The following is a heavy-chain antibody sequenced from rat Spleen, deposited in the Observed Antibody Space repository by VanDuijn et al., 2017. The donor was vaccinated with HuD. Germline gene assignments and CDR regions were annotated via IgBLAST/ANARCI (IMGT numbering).Heavy chain of an antibody. V-gene: IGHV2-43*01. J-gene: IGHJ4*01. CDR2: IWTGGSI. D-gene: IGHD4-3*01. CDR1: GFSLTSYH. Sequence: QVQLKESGPGLVQPSQTLSLTCTVSGFSLTSYHVSWVRQPPGKGLQWMGVIWTGGSITYNSLLKSRLSISRDTSKSQVLLKMNSLQPEDTGTYYCARHLREASGVMDAWGQGASVTVSS. CDR3: ARHLREASGVMDA.